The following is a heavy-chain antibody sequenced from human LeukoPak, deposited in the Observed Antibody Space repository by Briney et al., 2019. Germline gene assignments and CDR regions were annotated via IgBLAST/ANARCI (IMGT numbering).Heavy chain of an antibody. CDR3: APAAAGTVPFDY. D-gene: IGHD6-13*01. Sequence: GGSLRLSCAASGFTFSSYAMSWVRQAPGKGLEWVSAISGSGGSTYYADSVKGRFIISRDNSKNALYLQMNSLRAEDTAVYYCAPAAAGTVPFDYWGQGTLVTVSS. CDR2: ISGSGGST. V-gene: IGHV3-23*01. CDR1: GFTFSSYA. J-gene: IGHJ4*02.